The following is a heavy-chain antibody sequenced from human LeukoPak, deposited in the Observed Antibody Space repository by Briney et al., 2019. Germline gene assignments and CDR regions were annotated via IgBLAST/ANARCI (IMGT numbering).Heavy chain of an antibody. CDR1: GDSTTSTIYY. Sequence: SETLSLTCADCGDSTTSTIYYSGWIRQPPGKGLEWIGSIYYSGSTYYNPSLKSRVTISVDTSKNQFSRKLSALTAATTLSNSFPRGRSGWYEYYMDVWGKGTTVTVSS. J-gene: IGHJ6*03. CDR2: IYYSGST. D-gene: IGHD6-19*01. CDR3: PRGRSGWYEYYMDV. V-gene: IGHV4-39*01.